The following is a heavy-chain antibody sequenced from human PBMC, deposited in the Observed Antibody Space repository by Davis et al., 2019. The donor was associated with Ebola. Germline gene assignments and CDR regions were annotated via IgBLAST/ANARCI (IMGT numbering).Heavy chain of an antibody. D-gene: IGHD2-15*01. J-gene: IGHJ5*02. CDR2: IAAYNYKT. V-gene: IGHV1-18*01. Sequence: ASVKVSCKASGYPFINYGVSWVRQAPGQGLEWMGWIAAYNYKTNYAQKFQGKVTMTIDISTDTVYMELSSLRSDDTAVYSCTRGIARRRSGSWFDPWGQGTPVTVSS. CDR1: GYPFINYG. CDR3: TRGIARRRSGSWFDP.